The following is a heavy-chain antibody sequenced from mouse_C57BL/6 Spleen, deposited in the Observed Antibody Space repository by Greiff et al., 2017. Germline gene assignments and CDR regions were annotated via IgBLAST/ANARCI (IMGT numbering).Heavy chain of an antibody. Sequence: EVQGVESGGGLVKPGGSLKLSCAASGFTFSDYGMHWVRQAPEKGLEWVAYISSGSSTIYYADTVKGRFTISRDNAKNTLFLQMTSLRSEDTAMYYCARPRTTVVPFAYWGQGTLVTVSA. V-gene: IGHV5-17*01. CDR1: GFTFSDYG. CDR3: ARPRTTVVPFAY. CDR2: ISSGSSTI. D-gene: IGHD1-1*01. J-gene: IGHJ3*01.